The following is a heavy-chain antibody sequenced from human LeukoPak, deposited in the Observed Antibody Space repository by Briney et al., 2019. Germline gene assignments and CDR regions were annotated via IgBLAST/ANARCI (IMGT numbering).Heavy chain of an antibody. V-gene: IGHV3-30-3*01. CDR1: GFTFSSYA. D-gene: IGHD3-10*01. CDR3: ARDTYGSGNEVAFDI. Sequence: PGGSLRLSCAASGFTFSSYAMHWVRQAPGKGLEWVAVISYDGSNKYYADSVKGRFTISRDNSKNTLYLQMNSLRAEDTAVYYCARDTYGSGNEVAFDIWGQGTMVTVSP. CDR2: ISYDGSNK. J-gene: IGHJ3*02.